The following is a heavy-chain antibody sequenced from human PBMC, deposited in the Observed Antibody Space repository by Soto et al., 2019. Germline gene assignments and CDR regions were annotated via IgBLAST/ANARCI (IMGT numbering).Heavy chain of an antibody. CDR1: GFTVSSNY. V-gene: IGHV3-53*04. CDR2: IYSGGST. CDR3: ARGTLWPPDYYYMDV. D-gene: IGHD3-10*01. J-gene: IGHJ6*03. Sequence: PGGSLRLSCAASGFTVSSNYMSWVRQAPGKGLEWVSVIYSGGSTYYADSVKGRFTISRHNSKNTLYLQMNSLRAEDTAVYYCARGTLWPPDYYYMDVWGKGTTVTVSS.